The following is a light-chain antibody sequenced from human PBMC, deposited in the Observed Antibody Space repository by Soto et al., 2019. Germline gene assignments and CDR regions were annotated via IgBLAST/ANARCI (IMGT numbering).Light chain of an antibody. CDR2: GAS. J-gene: IGKJ1*01. CDR3: QQHNNWPPWT. V-gene: IGKV3-15*01. CDR1: QSVSSN. Sequence: EIVMTQSPATLSVSPGERATLSCRASQSVSSNLAWYQQKPGQAPRLLMYGASTRATGIPDRFSGSGSGTEFTLTISSLQSEDFAVYYCQQHNNWPPWTFAQGTRVDI.